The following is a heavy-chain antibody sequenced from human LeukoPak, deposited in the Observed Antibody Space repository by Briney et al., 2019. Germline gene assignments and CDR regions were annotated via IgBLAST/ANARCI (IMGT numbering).Heavy chain of an antibody. CDR3: ARDKLIAAAGLDY. J-gene: IGHJ4*02. D-gene: IGHD6-13*01. V-gene: IGHV3-21*01. CDR1: GFTFSSYS. Sequence: PGGSLRLSCAASGFTFSSYSMNWVRQAPGKGLEWVSSISSSSSYIYYADSVKGRFTISRDNAKNSLYLQMNSLRAEDAAVYYCARDKLIAAAGLDYWGQGTLVTVPS. CDR2: ISSSSSYI.